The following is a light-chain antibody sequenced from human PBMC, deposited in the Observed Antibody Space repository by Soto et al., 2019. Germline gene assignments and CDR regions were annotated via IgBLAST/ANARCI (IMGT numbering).Light chain of an antibody. CDR2: DAS. V-gene: IGKV1-5*01. Sequence: DIQMTQSPSSLSASVGDRVTITCRASQSISNWLAWYQQKPGKAPKLLIYDASTLEGGVPSRFSGGGFGTDFTLTISSLQPDEFATYHHHQYSSYSTFGQGTKVDI. CDR3: HQYSSYST. J-gene: IGKJ1*01. CDR1: QSISNW.